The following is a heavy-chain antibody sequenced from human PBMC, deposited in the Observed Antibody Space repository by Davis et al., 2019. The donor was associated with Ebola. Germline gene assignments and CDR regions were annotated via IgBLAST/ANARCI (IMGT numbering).Heavy chain of an antibody. CDR1: GFTFSSYW. CDR3: AREAAPNPETYYYDSSGYSSGYYYFDY. D-gene: IGHD3-22*01. V-gene: IGHV3-7*01. CDR2: IKQDGSEK. J-gene: IGHJ4*02. Sequence: GESLKISCAASGFTFSSYWMSWVRQAPGKGLEWVANIKQDGSEKYYVDSVKGRFTISRDNAKNSLYLQMNSLRAEDTAVYYCAREAAPNPETYYYDSSGYSSGYYYFDYWGQGTLVTVSS.